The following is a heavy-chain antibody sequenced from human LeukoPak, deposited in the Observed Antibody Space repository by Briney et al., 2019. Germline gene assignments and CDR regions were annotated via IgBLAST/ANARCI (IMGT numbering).Heavy chain of an antibody. CDR1: GGSISTYY. V-gene: IGHV4-59*01. Sequence: KPSETLSLTCTVSGGSISTYYWSWIRQPPGKGLEWIGYIYYSGSTNYNPSLKSRVTISVDTSKNQFSLKLSSVTAADTAVYYCARLGYCSGGSCYTPYYYYYYYMDVWGKGTTVTVSS. D-gene: IGHD2-15*01. CDR3: ARLGYCSGGSCYTPYYYYYYYMDV. J-gene: IGHJ6*03. CDR2: IYYSGST.